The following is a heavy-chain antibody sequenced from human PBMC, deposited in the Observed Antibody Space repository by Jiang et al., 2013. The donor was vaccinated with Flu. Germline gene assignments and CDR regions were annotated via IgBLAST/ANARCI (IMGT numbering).Heavy chain of an antibody. J-gene: IGHJ4*02. CDR1: GGTFSSYG. CDR2: ISAYNGNT. V-gene: IGHV1-18*01. D-gene: IGHD3-9*01. CDR3: ARASTDSDYDILTGYYPNKEDFDY. Sequence: SGAEVKKPGSSVKVSCKASGGTFSSYGISWVRQAPGQGLEWMGWISAYNGNTNYAQKLQGRVTMTTDTSTSTAYMELRSLRSDDTAVYYCARASTDSDYDILTGYYPNKEDFDYWGQGTLVTVSS.